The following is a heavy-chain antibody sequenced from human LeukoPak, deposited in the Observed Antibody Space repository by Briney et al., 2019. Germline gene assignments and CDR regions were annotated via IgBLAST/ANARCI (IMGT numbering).Heavy chain of an antibody. CDR2: ISWNSGSI. D-gene: IGHD4-17*01. CDR3: AKDHNLMTTVTFDY. V-gene: IGHV3-9*01. Sequence: GGSLRLSCAASGFTFDDYAMHWVRQAPGKGLEWVSGISWNSGSIGYADSVKGRFTISRDNAKNSLYLQMNSLRAEDTALYYCAKDHNLMTTVTFDYWGQGTLVTVSS. J-gene: IGHJ4*02. CDR1: GFTFDDYA.